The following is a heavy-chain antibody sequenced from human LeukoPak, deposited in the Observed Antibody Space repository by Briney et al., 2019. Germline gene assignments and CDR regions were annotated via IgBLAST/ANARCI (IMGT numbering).Heavy chain of an antibody. Sequence: GGSLRLSCAASAFTLSSYSMRWVRQAPGKGVEWVSSIGSSGSYIFYADSVKGRFTISRDNAKNSLYLQMNSLRAEDTAVYYCARMGVGATSDDAFDIWGQGTMVTVSS. V-gene: IGHV3-21*01. CDR1: AFTLSSYS. CDR2: IGSSGSYI. CDR3: ARMGVGATSDDAFDI. D-gene: IGHD1-26*01. J-gene: IGHJ3*02.